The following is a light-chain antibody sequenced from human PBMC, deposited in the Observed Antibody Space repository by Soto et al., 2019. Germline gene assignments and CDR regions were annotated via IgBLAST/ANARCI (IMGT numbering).Light chain of an antibody. J-gene: IGKJ4*01. V-gene: IGKV3-20*01. CDR1: QSIRDIY. CDR2: GAS. CDR3: QQYVTSPWA. Sequence: EIVLTQSPGTLSLSPGERATLSCRASQSIRDIYLACYQHKPGEAPRLLIYGASIRHTGIPDRFSGSGSGTDFTLTISRLEPEDFAVYYCQQYVTSPWAFGGGTKVEIK.